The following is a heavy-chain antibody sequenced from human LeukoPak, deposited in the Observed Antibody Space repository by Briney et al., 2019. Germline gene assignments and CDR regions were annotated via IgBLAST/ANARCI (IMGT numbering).Heavy chain of an antibody. V-gene: IGHV4-4*09. Sequence: PSETLSLTCTVSGGSISSYYWSWIRQPPGKGLEWIGYIYTSGSTNYNPSLKSRVTISVDTSKNQFSLKLSSVTAADTAVYYCARQAARMDYYYMDVWGKGTTVTVSS. CDR2: IYTSGST. CDR3: ARQAARMDYYYMDV. CDR1: GGSISSYY. J-gene: IGHJ6*03. D-gene: IGHD5-24*01.